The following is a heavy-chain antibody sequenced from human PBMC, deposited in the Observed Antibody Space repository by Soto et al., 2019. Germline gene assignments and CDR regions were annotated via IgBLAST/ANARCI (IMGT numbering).Heavy chain of an antibody. CDR2: ISFNGRKK. CDR3: ARDWLRRDDILTPSWNFTL. D-gene: IGHD3-9*01. V-gene: IGHV3-30*04. CDR1: GFNFTYYA. J-gene: IGHJ2*01. Sequence: QEQLVESGGGVVRPGKSLRLSCAASGFNFTYYAMHWVRQAPGKGLEWVAVISFNGRKKFYARSVKGRFTISRDNSKNTLYLQINNLRPGDTAVYYCARDWLRRDDILTPSWNFTLWGQGTLVTAS.